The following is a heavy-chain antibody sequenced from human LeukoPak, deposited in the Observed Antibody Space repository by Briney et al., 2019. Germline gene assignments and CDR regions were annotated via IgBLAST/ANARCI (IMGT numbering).Heavy chain of an antibody. D-gene: IGHD2/OR15-2a*01. CDR1: GFTFSNYG. J-gene: IGHJ4*02. Sequence: GGSLRLSCAVSGFTFSNYGMSWVRQAPGKGLEWVSVISSSGDSTYYADSVKGRFTISRDNSKNTLYLQMNGLRAEDTAIYYCAKDDGNNAKLLHDCWGQGTLVTVSS. CDR2: ISSSGDST. V-gene: IGHV3-23*01. CDR3: AKDDGNNAKLLHDC.